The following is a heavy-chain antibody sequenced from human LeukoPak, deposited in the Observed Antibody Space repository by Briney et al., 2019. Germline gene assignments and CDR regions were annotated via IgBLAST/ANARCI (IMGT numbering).Heavy chain of an antibody. D-gene: IGHD6-13*01. J-gene: IGHJ4*02. CDR3: TRYSNDQFDY. V-gene: IGHV3-33*01. CDR1: GFTFGGYG. CDR2: IAYDGSRA. Sequence: GGSLRRSCAGSGFTFGGYGMHWFRQTPGKGRGGGAVIAYDGSRAFYADSVKGRFTISRDNSKNTMSVQMDDLRAEDTAVYYCTRYSNDQFDYWGQGTLVTVSS.